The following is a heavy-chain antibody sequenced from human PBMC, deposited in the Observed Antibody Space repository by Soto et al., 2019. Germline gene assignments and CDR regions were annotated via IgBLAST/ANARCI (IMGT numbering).Heavy chain of an antibody. J-gene: IGHJ5*02. CDR1: GGSITSGDYY. CDR3: ARGRRYVTSWYWFDP. D-gene: IGHD6-13*01. Sequence: SETLSLTCTVSGGSITSGDYYWSWIRQHPEEGLQWIGYIYKSGSSSYNPSLKSRLAMSVDTSNNQFSLKLSSVTAADTAVYYCARGRRYVTSWYWFDPWGQGTLVTVSS. CDR2: IYKSGSS. V-gene: IGHV4-31*03.